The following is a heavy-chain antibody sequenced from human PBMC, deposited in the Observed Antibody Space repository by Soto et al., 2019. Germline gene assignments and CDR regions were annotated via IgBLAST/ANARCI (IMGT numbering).Heavy chain of an antibody. V-gene: IGHV3-21*01. CDR2: ISSTSSYI. Sequence: EVQLVESGGGLVKPGGSLRLSCAASGFTFSHYSMNWVRQAPGKGLEWVSCISSTSSYIYHADSVKGRFTISRDNAKNSLYLQMNSLRAEDTAVYYCAKDLPAHFAMDVWGQGTTVTVSS. D-gene: IGHD2-2*01. CDR3: AKDLPAHFAMDV. CDR1: GFTFSHYS. J-gene: IGHJ6*02.